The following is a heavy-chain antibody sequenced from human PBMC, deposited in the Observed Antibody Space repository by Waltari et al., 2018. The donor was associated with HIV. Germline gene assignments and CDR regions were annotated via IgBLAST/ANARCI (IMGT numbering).Heavy chain of an antibody. CDR2: IYTGGST. CDR3: AGYAPLNYDISTSQDY. J-gene: IGHJ4*02. Sequence: EVELVESGGGLIQRGGSLSLSCGASGFTVRNTYMSWVRQAPGKGLEWVSVIYTGGSTYYADSVKGRFTISRDNSENTLYLQMDNLRVEDTAVYFCAGYAPLNYDISTSQDYWGQGTLVTVSS. V-gene: IGHV3-53*01. D-gene: IGHD3-3*01. CDR1: GFTVRNTY.